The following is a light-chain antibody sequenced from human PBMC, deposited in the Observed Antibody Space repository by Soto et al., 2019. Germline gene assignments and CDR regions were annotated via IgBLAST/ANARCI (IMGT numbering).Light chain of an antibody. CDR3: QQYNNAMYT. J-gene: IGKJ2*01. CDR2: GAS. CDR1: QSVSSN. Sequence: EIVMTQSPATLSVSPGERATLSCRASQSVSSNLAWYQQKPCQAPRLLIYGASTRATGIPARFSGSGSGTEFTLTISSLQSEDFAVYYCQQYNNAMYTFGQGTKLEIK. V-gene: IGKV3-15*01.